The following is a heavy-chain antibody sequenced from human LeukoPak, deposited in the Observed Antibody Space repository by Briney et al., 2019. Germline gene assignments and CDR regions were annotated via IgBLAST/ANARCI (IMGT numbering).Heavy chain of an antibody. CDR1: GFTVSSNY. Sequence: GGSLRLSCAASGFTVSSNYMSWVRQAPGKGLEWVSVIYSGDNTYYADSVKGRFTVSRDNSKNTLYLQMNSLRAEDTAVYYCARDYYDTSGYYFLLSWGQGTLVTVSS. CDR2: IYSGDNT. V-gene: IGHV3-53*01. CDR3: ARDYYDTSGYYFLLS. D-gene: IGHD3-22*01. J-gene: IGHJ5*02.